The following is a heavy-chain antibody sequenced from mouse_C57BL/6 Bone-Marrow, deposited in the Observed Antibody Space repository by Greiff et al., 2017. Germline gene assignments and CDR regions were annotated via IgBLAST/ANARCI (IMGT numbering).Heavy chain of an antibody. CDR3: TTTAMDY. J-gene: IGHJ4*01. CDR1: GFNIKDDY. Sequence: VQLQQSGAELVRPGASVKLSCTASGFNIKDDYMHWVKQRPEQGLEWIGWIDPENGDTEYASKFQGKATITVDTSSNTAYLQLSSLTSEDTAVYYCTTTAMDYWGQGTSVTVSS. CDR2: IDPENGDT. V-gene: IGHV14-4*01.